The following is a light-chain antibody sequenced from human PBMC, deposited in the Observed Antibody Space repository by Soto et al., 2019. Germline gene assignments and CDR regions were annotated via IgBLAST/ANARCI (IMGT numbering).Light chain of an antibody. CDR2: DAS. CDR3: HQYDTVPYD. V-gene: IGKV1-33*01. CDR1: HDINTY. J-gene: IGKJ3*01. Sequence: DIQLTQSPSSLSASVGDRVTITCKASHDINTYLHWYQQKLGKAPKLLIYDASNLETGVPSRFSGSGSGTEFTFTITSLQPEDIATYYCHQYDTVPYDFGPGTKVDL.